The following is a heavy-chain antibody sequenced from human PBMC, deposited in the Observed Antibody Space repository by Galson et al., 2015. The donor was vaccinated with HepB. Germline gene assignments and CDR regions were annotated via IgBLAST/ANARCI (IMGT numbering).Heavy chain of an antibody. D-gene: IGHD3-16*01. CDR3: AKGYGLFDS. CDR2: ITGKGDST. J-gene: IGHJ5*01. CDR1: GFAFDSHA. Sequence: LRLSCAASGFAFDSHAMSWVRQAPGRGLEWISGITGKGDSTFYADSVKGRFTVSRDNSNNMLYLQMNSLRAEDAGLYFCAKGYGLFDSWGQGILVTVSS. V-gene: IGHV3-23*01.